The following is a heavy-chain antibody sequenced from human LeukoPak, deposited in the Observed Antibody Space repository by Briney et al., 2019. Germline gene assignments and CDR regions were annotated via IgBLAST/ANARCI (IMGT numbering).Heavy chain of an antibody. J-gene: IGHJ4*02. CDR1: RYTFTSYL. V-gene: IGHV1-46*01. CDR2: INPSGGST. D-gene: IGHD5-18*01. Sequence: ASVKLSCKASRYTFTSYLMHWVQQAPGQGLEWMGIINPSGGSTTYAQKFQGRVTMTRDTSTSTVYMALSSLRSEDTAVYYCARKIGYSYGSDYWGQGTLVTVSS. CDR3: ARKIGYSYGSDY.